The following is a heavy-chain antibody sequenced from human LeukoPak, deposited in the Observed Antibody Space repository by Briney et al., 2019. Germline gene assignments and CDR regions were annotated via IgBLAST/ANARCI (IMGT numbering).Heavy chain of an antibody. J-gene: IGHJ4*02. CDR2: IYSGGYT. CDR1: GFTVTTNY. Sequence: GGSLRLSCAASGFTVTTNYMTWVRQAPGKGLEWVSIIYSGGYTDYADSVEGRFTISRDNSKNTLDLQMNSLRAEDTAVYYCVRERPPVVQYYFDHWGPGTLVTVSS. D-gene: IGHD2-21*01. CDR3: VRERPPVVQYYFDH. V-gene: IGHV3-66*01.